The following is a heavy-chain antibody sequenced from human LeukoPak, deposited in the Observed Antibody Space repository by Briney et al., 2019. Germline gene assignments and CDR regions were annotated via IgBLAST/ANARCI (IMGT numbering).Heavy chain of an antibody. CDR2: FHAGGGP. D-gene: IGHD3-3*01. V-gene: IGHV3-66*04. CDR3: GRRFCSSCPLDF. CDR1: GFNVTTNN. Sequence: GGSLRLSCVGSGFNVTTNNVYWVRQAPGKGLECVSAFHAGGGPDYADSVRDRFTISRDNSKNTLFLQMNSLRAEDTAVYYCGRRFCSSCPLDFWGQGTLVTVSS. J-gene: IGHJ4*02.